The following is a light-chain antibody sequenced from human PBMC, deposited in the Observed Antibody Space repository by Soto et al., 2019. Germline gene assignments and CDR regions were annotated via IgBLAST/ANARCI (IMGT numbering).Light chain of an antibody. CDR1: SSDVGGYNY. CDR2: EVS. J-gene: IGLJ2*01. V-gene: IGLV2-14*01. Sequence: QSALTQPASVSGSPGQSITISCIGSSSDVGGYNYVSWYQHHPGRVPKPMIFEVSDRPSGVSSRFSGSKSGNTAYLTISGLQAEDEADYYCSSYTSSSTLVVFGGGTKLTVL. CDR3: SSYTSSSTLVV.